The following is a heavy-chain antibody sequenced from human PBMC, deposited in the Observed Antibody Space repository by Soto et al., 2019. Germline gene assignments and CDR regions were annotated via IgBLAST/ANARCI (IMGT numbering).Heavy chain of an antibody. Sequence: PGGSLRLSCAASGFTFSSYWMSWVRQAPGKGLEWVANIKQDGSEKYYVDSVKGRFTISRDNAKNSLYLQMNSLRAEDTAVYYSARARNRWGSSSGLGGMDVWGQGTTVTVSS. V-gene: IGHV3-7*01. CDR3: ARARNRWGSSSGLGGMDV. CDR2: IKQDGSEK. CDR1: GFTFSSYW. D-gene: IGHD5-18*01. J-gene: IGHJ6*02.